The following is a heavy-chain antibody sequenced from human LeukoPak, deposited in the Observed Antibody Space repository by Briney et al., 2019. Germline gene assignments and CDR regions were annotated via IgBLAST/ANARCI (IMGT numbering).Heavy chain of an antibody. CDR1: GGSISSYY. Sequence: SEALSLTCTVSGGSISSYYWSWIRQPAGKGLEWIGRIYTSGSTNYNPSLKSRVTMSVDTSKNQFSLKLSSVTAADTAVYYCTRGRAYYDSTGYYYWGRGSLVTVSS. D-gene: IGHD3-22*01. V-gene: IGHV4-4*07. CDR2: IYTSGST. J-gene: IGHJ4*02. CDR3: TRGRAYYDSTGYYY.